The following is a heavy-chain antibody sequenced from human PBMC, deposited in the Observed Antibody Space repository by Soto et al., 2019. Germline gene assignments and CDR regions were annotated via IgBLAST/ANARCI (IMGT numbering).Heavy chain of an antibody. J-gene: IGHJ3*02. D-gene: IGHD5-12*01. Sequence: QLQLQESGPGLVKPSETLSLTCTVSGGSISSSSYYWGWISQPPGKGLEWIGSIYYSGSTYYNPSLKSRVTISVDTSKNQFSLKRSSVTAADTAVYYCARLNSYLRRRDGYNPNAFDIWGQGTMVTVSS. V-gene: IGHV4-39*01. CDR2: IYYSGST. CDR3: ARLNSYLRRRDGYNPNAFDI. CDR1: GGSISSSSYY.